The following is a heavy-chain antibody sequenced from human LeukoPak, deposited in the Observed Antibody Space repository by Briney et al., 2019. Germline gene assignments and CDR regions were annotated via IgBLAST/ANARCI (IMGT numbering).Heavy chain of an antibody. D-gene: IGHD3-16*01. Sequence: SETLSLTCTVSSGFISGRHYYWPSIRQPPGKGLEWSGTINYSGNRYYNPSLWTRATISVDTTTTQSSLDQHSGTAAATAVKYCARGYDDWGQGTLVAVA. CDR2: INYSGNR. CDR3: ARGYDD. CDR1: SGFISGRHYY. V-gene: IGHV4-39*01. J-gene: IGHJ4*02.